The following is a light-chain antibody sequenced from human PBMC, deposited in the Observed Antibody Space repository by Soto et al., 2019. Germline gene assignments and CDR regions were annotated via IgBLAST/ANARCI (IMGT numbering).Light chain of an antibody. Sequence: EVVVTQSPVTLSLSPGERATLSCRASQSVSSSYLACYQQKPGQAPRLLIYGASSRATGIPARFTGSGSGTDFTLTISSLEPEDFAVYYCQQYGSSSPWTFGQGTKVDIK. V-gene: IGKV3-20*01. CDR1: QSVSSSY. J-gene: IGKJ1*01. CDR2: GAS. CDR3: QQYGSSSPWT.